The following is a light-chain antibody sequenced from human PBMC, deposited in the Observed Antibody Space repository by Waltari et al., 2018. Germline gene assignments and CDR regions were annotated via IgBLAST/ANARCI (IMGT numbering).Light chain of an antibody. Sequence: DIQLTQSPSFLSASVGGPVAITCRASQAFSRYLAWYQVKPGEVPKLVIYGAFKLESGVPSRFRGSSSGTDFTLTISNLQPEDFATYYCQHFKTYPLSFGGGTKVEMK. CDR1: QAFSRY. CDR3: QHFKTYPLS. V-gene: IGKV1-9*01. J-gene: IGKJ4*01. CDR2: GAF.